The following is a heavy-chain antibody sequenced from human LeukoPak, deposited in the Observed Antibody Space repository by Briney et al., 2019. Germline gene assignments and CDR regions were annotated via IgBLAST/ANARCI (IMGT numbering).Heavy chain of an antibody. CDR1: GGSISSSSYY. CDR2: IYDSGST. V-gene: IGHV4-39*01. Sequence: SETLSLTCTVSGGSISSSSYYWGWIRQPPGKGLEWIGSIYDSGSTYYNPSLKSRVTIFVDTSKSQFSLKLSSVTAADTAVYYCATYDSRDLDACNIWGQGTMVTVSS. D-gene: IGHD3-22*01. J-gene: IGHJ3*02. CDR3: ATYDSRDLDACNI.